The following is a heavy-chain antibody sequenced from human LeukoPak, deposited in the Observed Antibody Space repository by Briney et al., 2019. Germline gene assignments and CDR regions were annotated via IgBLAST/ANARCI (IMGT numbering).Heavy chain of an antibody. CDR3: ARVPYNWNYGYFDY. D-gene: IGHD1-7*01. V-gene: IGHV4-61*02. J-gene: IGHJ4*02. CDR1: GGSISSGSYS. Sequence: PSQTLSLTCTVSGGSISSGSYSWSWIRQPAGKGLEWIGRIYTSGSTNYNPSLKSRVTISVDTSKNQFSLKLSSVTAADTAVYYCARVPYNWNYGYFDYWGQGTLVTVSS. CDR2: IYTSGST.